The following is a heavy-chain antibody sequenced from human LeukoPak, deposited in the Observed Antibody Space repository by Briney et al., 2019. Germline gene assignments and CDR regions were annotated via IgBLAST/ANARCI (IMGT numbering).Heavy chain of an antibody. V-gene: IGHV5-10-1*01. CDR1: GYSFTSYW. CDR2: IDPSDSYT. D-gene: IGHD2-2*01. J-gene: IGHJ4*02. Sequence: GESLKISCKGSGYSFTSYWISWVRQMPGKGLEWMGRIDPSDSYTNCSPSFQGHVTISADKSISTAYLQWSSLKASDTAMYYCARQLAPAAPRIDYWGQGTLVTVSS. CDR3: ARQLAPAAPRIDY.